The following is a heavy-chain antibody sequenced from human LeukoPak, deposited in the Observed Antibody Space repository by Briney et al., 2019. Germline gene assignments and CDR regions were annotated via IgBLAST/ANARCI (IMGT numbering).Heavy chain of an antibody. CDR3: ARHPFATPFDY. Sequence: SETLSLTCTVSGGSISSYYWSWIRQPPGKELEWIGYIYYSGSTNYNPSLKSRVTISVDTSKNQFSLKLSSVTAADTAVYYCARHPFATPFDYWGPGTLVTVSS. CDR1: GGSISSYY. D-gene: IGHD2-15*01. CDR2: IYYSGST. V-gene: IGHV4-59*08. J-gene: IGHJ4*02.